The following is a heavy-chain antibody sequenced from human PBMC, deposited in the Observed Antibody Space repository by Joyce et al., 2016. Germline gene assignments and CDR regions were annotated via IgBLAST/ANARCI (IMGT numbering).Heavy chain of an antibody. CDR2: ISSDESST. CDR1: GFTFSSYW. J-gene: IGHJ6*01. V-gene: IGHV3-74*01. CDR3: ARTGGSYYDCYDYGLDV. Sequence: EVQLVESGGGLVQPGGSLRLSCTASGFTFSSYWMHRVRQVSGKGLVWVSHISSDESSTSYADSVKGRFTISRDKAKNTLDVHRNSLRTEDTAVYYCARTGGSYYDCYDYGLDVWGQGTTVIVSS. D-gene: IGHD1-26*01.